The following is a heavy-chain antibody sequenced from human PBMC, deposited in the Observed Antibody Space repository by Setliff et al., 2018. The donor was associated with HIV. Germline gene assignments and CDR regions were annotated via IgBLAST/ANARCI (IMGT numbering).Heavy chain of an antibody. CDR3: ALMETSKNS. D-gene: IGHD2-8*01. CDR2: ISTSDGSG. CDR1: GGTFSSYA. J-gene: IGHJ4*02. V-gene: IGHV1-2*02. Sequence: ASVKVSCKASGGTFSSYAISWVRQAPGRGLEWMGGISTSDGSGKYEEKFQGRVIMTRDTSISTAYMELTGLTSDDTAIYYCALMETSKNSWGQGTPVTVSS.